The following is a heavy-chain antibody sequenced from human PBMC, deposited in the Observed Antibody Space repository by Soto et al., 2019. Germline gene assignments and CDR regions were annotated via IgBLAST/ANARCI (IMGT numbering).Heavy chain of an antibody. CDR2: ISWNSGSI. Sequence: HPGGSLRLSCAASGFTFDDYAMHWVRQAPGKGLEWVSGISWNSGSIGYADSVKGRFTISRDNAKNSLYLQMNSLRAEDTALYYCAKDRTAMPHGGYDYWGQGTLVTVSS. J-gene: IGHJ4*02. CDR3: AKDRTAMPHGGYDY. D-gene: IGHD5-18*01. V-gene: IGHV3-9*01. CDR1: GFTFDDYA.